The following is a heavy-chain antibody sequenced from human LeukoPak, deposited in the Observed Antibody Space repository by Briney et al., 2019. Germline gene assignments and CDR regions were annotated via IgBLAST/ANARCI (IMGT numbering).Heavy chain of an antibody. J-gene: IGHJ4*02. Sequence: PGGSLRLSCATSGFYVSTNYLTWVRQAPGKGLDWVSVIYGDGSTYYSDSVKGRFTISRDNSKNTLYLQMNSLRAEDTAVYYRAKIWTAAGPNFDYWGQGTLVTVSS. CDR1: GFYVSTNY. D-gene: IGHD6-13*01. V-gene: IGHV3-66*02. CDR3: AKIWTAAGPNFDY. CDR2: IYGDGST.